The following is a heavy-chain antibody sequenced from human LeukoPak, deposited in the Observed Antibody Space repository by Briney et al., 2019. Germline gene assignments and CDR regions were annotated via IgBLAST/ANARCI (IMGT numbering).Heavy chain of an antibody. CDR2: IYSGGST. D-gene: IGHD1-26*01. Sequence: HPGGSLRLSCAASGFTVSSNYMSWVRQAPGKGLEWVSVIYSGGSTYYADSVKGRFTISRDNSKNTLYLQMNSLRAEDTAVYYCARDVGDSGSYSFDYWGQGTLVTVSS. J-gene: IGHJ4*02. CDR3: ARDVGDSGSYSFDY. V-gene: IGHV3-53*01. CDR1: GFTVSSNY.